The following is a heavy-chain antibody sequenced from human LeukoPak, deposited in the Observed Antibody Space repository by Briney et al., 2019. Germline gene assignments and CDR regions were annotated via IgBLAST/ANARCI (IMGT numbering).Heavy chain of an antibody. J-gene: IGHJ6*02. CDR3: AATLTVTMGTTYYGMDV. CDR1: GYTFTSYY. Sequence: ASVKVSCKASGYTFTSYYMHWVRQAPGQGLEWMGIINPSGGSTSYAQKFQGRVTMTRDTSTSTVYMELSSLRSEDTAVYYCAATLTVTMGTTYYGMDVWGQGTTVTVSS. V-gene: IGHV1-46*01. CDR2: INPSGGST. D-gene: IGHD4-17*01.